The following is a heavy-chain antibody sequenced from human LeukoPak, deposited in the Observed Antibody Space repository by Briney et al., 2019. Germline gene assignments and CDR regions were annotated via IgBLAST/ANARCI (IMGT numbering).Heavy chain of an antibody. V-gene: IGHV3-23*01. CDR2: ISGSGGST. Sequence: PGGSLRLSCAASGFTFSSYAMSWVRQAPGKGREWVSAISGSGGSTYYADSVKGRFTISRDNSKNTLYLQMNSLRAEDKAVYYCAKATEWELRGDYLGQGTLVTVSS. CDR3: AKATEWELRGDY. D-gene: IGHD1-26*01. J-gene: IGHJ4*02. CDR1: GFTFSSYA.